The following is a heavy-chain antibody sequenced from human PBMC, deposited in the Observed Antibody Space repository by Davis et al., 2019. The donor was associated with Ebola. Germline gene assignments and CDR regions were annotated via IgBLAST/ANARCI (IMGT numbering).Heavy chain of an antibody. Sequence: AASVKVSCKASGGVFVTYPITWVRQAPGQGLEWVGRIIPILGVSNYAQNFQGRVTITADKSTSTVYMELSSLRSEDTAVYYCARGILAEGLDSWGQGTLVTVSS. J-gene: IGHJ4*02. CDR3: ARGILAEGLDS. D-gene: IGHD5-18*01. CDR2: IIPILGVS. V-gene: IGHV1-69*04. CDR1: GGVFVTYP.